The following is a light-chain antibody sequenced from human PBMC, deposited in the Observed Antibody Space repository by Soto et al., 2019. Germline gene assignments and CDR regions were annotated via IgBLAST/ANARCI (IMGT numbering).Light chain of an antibody. CDR2: FGS. CDR1: QSLLYNNTYSY. J-gene: IGKJ5*01. V-gene: IGKV2-28*01. Sequence: EIVMTQSPLTLPVTPGEPASISCRSSQSLLYNNTYSYLDWYVQKPGQSPQLLIYFGSNRAPGVPDRFSGSGSGTDFTLKINSVEAEDVGTYYCMQALQSLTFGQGTRLEIK. CDR3: MQALQSLT.